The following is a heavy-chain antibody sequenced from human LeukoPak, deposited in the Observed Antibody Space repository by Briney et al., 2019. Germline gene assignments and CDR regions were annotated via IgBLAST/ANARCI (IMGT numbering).Heavy chain of an antibody. CDR1: GYTFTSYY. D-gene: IGHD6-19*01. J-gene: IGHJ4*02. CDR3: AREHTSGRQGRDY. CDR2: INPSGGST. Sequence: ASVKVSCKASGYTFTSYYMHWVRQAPGQGLEWMGIINPSGGSTTYAQKFQGRVTMTGDTSSNTVYMELNSLRSEDTAVYFCAREHTSGRQGRDYWGQGTLVTVSS. V-gene: IGHV1-46*01.